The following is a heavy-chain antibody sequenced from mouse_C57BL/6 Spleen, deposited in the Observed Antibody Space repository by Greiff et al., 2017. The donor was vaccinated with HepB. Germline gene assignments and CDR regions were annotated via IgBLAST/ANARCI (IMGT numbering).Heavy chain of an antibody. CDR2: IDPSDSYT. V-gene: IGHV1-50*01. CDR3: ARLGGNYGAMGY. J-gene: IGHJ4*01. Sequence: QVQLQQPGAELVKPGASVKLSCKASGYTFTSYWMQWVKQRPGQGLEWIGEIDPSDSYTNYNQKFKGKATLTVDTSSSTAYMQLSSLTSEDSAVYYCARLGGNYGAMGYWGQGTSVTVSS. D-gene: IGHD2-1*01. CDR1: GYTFTSYW.